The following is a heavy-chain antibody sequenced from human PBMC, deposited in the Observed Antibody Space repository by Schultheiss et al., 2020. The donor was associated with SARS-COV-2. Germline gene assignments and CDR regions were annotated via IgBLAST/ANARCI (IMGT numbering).Heavy chain of an antibody. CDR2: IYYSGST. CDR3: AKVGYCGGDCYLSLGAFDI. V-gene: IGHV4-31*03. CDR1: GGSISSGGYY. J-gene: IGHJ3*02. Sequence: SETLSLTCTVSGGSISSGGYYWSWIRQHPGKGLEWIGYIYYSGSTYYNPSLKSRVTISVDTSKNQFSLKLSSVTAADTAVYYCAKVGYCGGDCYLSLGAFDIWGQGTMVTVSS. D-gene: IGHD2-21*02.